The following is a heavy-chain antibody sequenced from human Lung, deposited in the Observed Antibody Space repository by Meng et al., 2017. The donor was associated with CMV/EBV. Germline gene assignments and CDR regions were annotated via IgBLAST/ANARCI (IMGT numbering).Heavy chain of an antibody. CDR1: GMNLETYW. V-gene: IGHV3-74*01. Sequence: LTCAVSGMNLETYWMHWVRQVPGKGLVWLSRIYSDGVTTRYADSVKGRFTISRDNTKNTLYLQMNGLRVEDTAVYYCAREPGRGAFDIWGKGTMVTVSS. CDR2: IYSDGVTT. J-gene: IGHJ3*02. D-gene: IGHD3-10*01. CDR3: AREPGRGAFDI.